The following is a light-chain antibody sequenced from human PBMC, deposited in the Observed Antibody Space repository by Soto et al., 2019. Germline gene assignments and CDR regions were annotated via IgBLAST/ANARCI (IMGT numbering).Light chain of an antibody. V-gene: IGLV2-14*03. J-gene: IGLJ1*01. CDR2: EVS. CDR3: RSFTRLXTYV. CDR1: SSDVCDYKY. Sequence: QSSLTQPASVSGSPVQPITISCTGTSSDVCDYKYFSWYQQYPGKVPKLMIYEVSNRPSGVSNRFSGSKSGNTASLTISGLQGEDEATYYCRSFTRLXTYVVGTGTKVXV.